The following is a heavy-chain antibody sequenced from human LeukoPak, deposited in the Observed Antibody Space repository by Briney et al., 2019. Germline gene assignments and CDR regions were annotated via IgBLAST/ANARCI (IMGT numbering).Heavy chain of an antibody. V-gene: IGHV1-2*06. J-gene: IGHJ6*03. CDR3: ARGQTGNRRFRGNYYYYMDV. CDR1: GYTFTDYY. D-gene: IGHD3-10*01. Sequence: VASVKVSCKASGYTFTDYYMHWVRQAPGQGLEWMGRINPNSGGTNYAQKFQGRVTMTRDTSISTAYMELRRLRFDDTAVYYCARGQTGNRRFRGNYYYYMDVWGKGTTVTVSS. CDR2: INPNSGGT.